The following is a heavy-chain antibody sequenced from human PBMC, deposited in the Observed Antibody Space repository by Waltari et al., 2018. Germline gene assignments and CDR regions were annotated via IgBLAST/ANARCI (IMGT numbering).Heavy chain of an antibody. J-gene: IGHJ4*02. CDR2: IIPIFGTA. D-gene: IGHD3-22*01. V-gene: IGHV1-69*14. CDR1: GGTFSSYA. Sequence: QVQLVQSGAEVKKPGSSVKVSCKATGGTFSSYAVSWVRQAPGQGLECMGGIIPIFGTANYAQKFQGRVTITADKSTSTAYIELSSLRSEDTAVYYCVRDSSGYNPDYWGQGTLVTVSS. CDR3: VRDSSGYNPDY.